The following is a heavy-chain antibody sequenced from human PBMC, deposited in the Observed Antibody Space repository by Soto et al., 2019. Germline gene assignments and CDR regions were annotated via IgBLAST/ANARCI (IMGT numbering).Heavy chain of an antibody. D-gene: IGHD4-17*01. J-gene: IGHJ6*02. CDR1: GGTFRSYA. CDR2: IIPIFGTA. V-gene: IGHV1-69*06. CDR3: ASAHRDYGDPTAYYYYYGMDV. Sequence: QVQLVQSGAEVKKPGSSVKVSCKASGGTFRSYAISWVRQAPGQGLEWMGGIIPIFGTANYAQKFQGRVTITADKSTSTAYMELSSLRSEDTAVYYCASAHRDYGDPTAYYYYYGMDVWGQGTTVTVSS.